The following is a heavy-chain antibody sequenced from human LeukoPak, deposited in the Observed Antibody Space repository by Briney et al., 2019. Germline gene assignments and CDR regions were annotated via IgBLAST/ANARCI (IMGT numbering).Heavy chain of an antibody. D-gene: IGHD3-22*01. CDR2: INPNSGGT. V-gene: IGHV1-2*06. J-gene: IGHJ5*02. CDR3: ARGGPTYYYDSSGYYSGT. CDR1: GYTFTGYY. Sequence: SVKVSCKASGYTFTGYYMHWVPQAPGHGLEWMRRINPNSGGTNYAQKFQGRVTITRDTSSSTAYIELSRLRSVATALPYFARGGPTYYYDSSGYYSGTWSQGTLVTVSS.